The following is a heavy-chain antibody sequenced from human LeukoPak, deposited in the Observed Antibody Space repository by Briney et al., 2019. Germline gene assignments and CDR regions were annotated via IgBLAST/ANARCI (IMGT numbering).Heavy chain of an antibody. CDR3: ASPPMGSGSKNYYYYYMDV. CDR1: GGSFSGYY. Sequence: SETLSLTCAVYGGSFSGYYWSWIRQPPGKGLEWIGEINHSGSTNYNPSLKSRVTISVDTSKNQFSLKLSSVTAADTAVYYCASPPMGSGSKNYYYYYMDVWGKGTTVTVSS. V-gene: IGHV4-34*01. J-gene: IGHJ6*03. CDR2: INHSGST. D-gene: IGHD3-10*01.